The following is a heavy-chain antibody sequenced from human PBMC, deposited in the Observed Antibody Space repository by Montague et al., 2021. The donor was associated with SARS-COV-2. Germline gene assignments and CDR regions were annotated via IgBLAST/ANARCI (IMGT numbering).Heavy chain of an antibody. CDR3: GSYIISSLGPGGMDV. V-gene: IGHV4-39*02. J-gene: IGHJ6*02. Sequence: SETLSLTCSVSGGSIKTTSYYWGWIRQSPGKGLEWIASIYYTGATYYNPSLRSRVTIAVDTPKNDFSLQLTSVTPADTAVYHCGSYIISSLGPGGMDVWGQGTSVTVSS. D-gene: IGHD3-10*01. CDR2: IYYTGAT. CDR1: GGSIKTTSYY.